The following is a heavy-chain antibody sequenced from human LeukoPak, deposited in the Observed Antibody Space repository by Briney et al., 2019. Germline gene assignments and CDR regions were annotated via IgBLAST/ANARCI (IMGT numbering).Heavy chain of an antibody. CDR3: ARDRVELGWGAFEI. CDR2: MSYDGSNK. J-gene: IGHJ3*02. D-gene: IGHD7-27*01. V-gene: IGHV3-30*04. CDR1: GFTFSSYA. Sequence: GGSLRLSCAVSGFTFSSYAMHWVRQAPGKGLEWVALMSYDGSNKYYADSVKGRFTISRDNAKNSLYLQMNSLRAEDTAVYYCARDRVELGWGAFEIWGQGTMVTVSS.